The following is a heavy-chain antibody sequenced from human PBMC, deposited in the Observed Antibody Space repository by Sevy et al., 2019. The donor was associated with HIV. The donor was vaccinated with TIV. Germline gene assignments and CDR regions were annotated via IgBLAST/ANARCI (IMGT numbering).Heavy chain of an antibody. Sequence: GGSLRLSCAASGFTFRSYSMNWVRQAPGRGLEWVSSITSSSSFIFYADSVKGGLTNSRDNSKTSLFLQMNSLRAEDTAVYYCARPTSGLSEYEPLDNARFYGMDVWGQGTTVTVSS. D-gene: IGHD1-20*01. CDR3: ARPTSGLSEYEPLDNARFYGMDV. J-gene: IGHJ6*02. CDR2: ITSSSSFI. CDR1: GFTFRSYS. V-gene: IGHV3-21*01.